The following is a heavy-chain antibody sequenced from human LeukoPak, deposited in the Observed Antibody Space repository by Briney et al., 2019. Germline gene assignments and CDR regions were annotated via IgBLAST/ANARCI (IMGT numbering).Heavy chain of an antibody. CDR3: ARGQEMADFDY. V-gene: IGHV4-38-2*02. CDR1: GYSISSGYY. CDR2: IYHTGST. D-gene: IGHD5-24*01. Sequence: SETLSLTCTVSGYSISSGYYSGWIRQPPGKGLEWIGSIYHTGSTYYTPSLKSRVTISVDTSKNQFSLKLSSVTAADTAVYYCARGQEMADFDYWGQGTLVTVSS. J-gene: IGHJ4*02.